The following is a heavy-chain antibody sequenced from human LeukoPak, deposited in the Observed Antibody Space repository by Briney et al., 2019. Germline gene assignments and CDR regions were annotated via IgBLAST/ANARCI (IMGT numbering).Heavy chain of an antibody. V-gene: IGHV3-23*01. CDR1: GFTVSSNY. CDR3: AKKSPYYHDAFGI. CDR2: ITNSGGIT. D-gene: IGHD2-21*01. Sequence: PGGSLRLSCAASGFTVSSNYMSWVRQAPGKGLEWVTAITNSGGITYYADSVKGRFTISRDNSKNTLYLQMNSLRAEDTAVYYCAKKSPYYHDAFGIWGQGTMVTVSS. J-gene: IGHJ3*02.